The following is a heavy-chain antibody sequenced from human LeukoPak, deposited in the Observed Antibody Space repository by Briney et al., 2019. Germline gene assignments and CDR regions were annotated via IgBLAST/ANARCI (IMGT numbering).Heavy chain of an antibody. CDR3: ARASQYCTNGVCYTFAYYYYGMDV. V-gene: IGHV1-69*13. D-gene: IGHD2-8*01. J-gene: IGHJ6*02. CDR2: IIPIFGTA. CDR1: GGTFSSYA. Sequence: SVNVSCTASGGTFSSYAISWVRQAPGQGLEWMGGIIPIFGTANYAQKFQGRVTITADESTSTAYMELSSLRSEDTAVYYCARASQYCTNGVCYTFAYYYYGMDVWGQGTTVTVSS.